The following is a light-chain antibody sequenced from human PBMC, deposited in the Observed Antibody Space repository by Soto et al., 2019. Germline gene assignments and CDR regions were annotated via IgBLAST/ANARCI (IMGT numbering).Light chain of an antibody. CDR3: AAWDDSLRAVV. J-gene: IGLJ2*01. CDR2: RNH. V-gene: IGLV1-44*01. CDR1: GSNIGTYA. Sequence: QSVLTRSPSASATPGQRVTISCSGSGSNIGTYAVNWYQQLPGTAPTLLIFRNHQRPSGVPDRFSGSKSGTSASLAISGPQSEDEADYYCAAWDDSLRAVVFGGGTKLTVL.